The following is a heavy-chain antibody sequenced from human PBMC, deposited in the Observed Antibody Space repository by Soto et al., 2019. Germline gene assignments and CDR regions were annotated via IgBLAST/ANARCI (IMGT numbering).Heavy chain of an antibody. CDR3: ARDQPTYNWNSFSQKTFFAQ. CDR1: GFTFSSYG. V-gene: IGHV3-33*01. J-gene: IGHJ4*02. Sequence: HPGGSLRLSGAAAGFTFSSYGMHWVRQAPGKGLEWVAVIWYDGSNKYYADSVKGRFTISRDNSKNTLYLKMNSLRAEDTAVYYCARDQPTYNWNSFSQKTFFAQRAQGTPLPVSS. CDR2: IWYDGSNK. D-gene: IGHD1-7*01.